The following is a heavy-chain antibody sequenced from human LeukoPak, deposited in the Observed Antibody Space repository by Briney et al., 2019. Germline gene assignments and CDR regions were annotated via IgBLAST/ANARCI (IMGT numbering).Heavy chain of an antibody. CDR2: INHSGST. J-gene: IGHJ4*02. CDR3: ARHRIAAAVLFDY. D-gene: IGHD6-13*01. Sequence: SETLSLTCAVYGGSFSGYYCSWIRQPPRKGLELNGEINHSGSTNYNPSLKSRSTITVDTSKNQYSLKLSSVTAADTAVYYCARHRIAAAVLFDYWGQETLVIVSS. CDR1: GGSFSGYY. V-gene: IGHV4-34*01.